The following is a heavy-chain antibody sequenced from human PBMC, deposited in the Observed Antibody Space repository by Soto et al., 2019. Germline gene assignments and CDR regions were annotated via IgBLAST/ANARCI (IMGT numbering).Heavy chain of an antibody. CDR2: MNPNSGNT. CDR1: GYTFTSYD. V-gene: IGHV1-8*01. CDR3: ARVTRYWGSAFDI. Sequence: ASLKVSCKASGYTFTSYDINWVRQATGQGLEWMGWMNPNSGNTGYAQKFQGRVTMTRNTSISTAYMELSSLRSEDTAVYYCARVTRYWGSAFDIWGQGTMVTVSS. D-gene: IGHD7-27*01. J-gene: IGHJ3*02.